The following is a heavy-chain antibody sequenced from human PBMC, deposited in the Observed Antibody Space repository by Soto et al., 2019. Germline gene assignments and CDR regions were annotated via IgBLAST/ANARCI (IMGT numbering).Heavy chain of an antibody. J-gene: IGHJ4*02. Sequence: GGSLRLSCAASGFTFSSYAMSWVRQAPGKGLKWVSIINDSGGRANYADSVKGRFTISRDNSKDTLFLQMNSLRAEDTAVYYCAKDLSSSPPVYYFDYWVQGTLVT. V-gene: IGHV3-23*01. CDR1: GFTFSSYA. D-gene: IGHD6-6*01. CDR3: AKDLSSSPPVYYFDY. CDR2: INDSGGRA.